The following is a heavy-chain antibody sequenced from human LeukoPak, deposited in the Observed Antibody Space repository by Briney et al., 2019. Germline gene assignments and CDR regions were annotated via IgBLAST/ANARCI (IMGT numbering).Heavy chain of an antibody. D-gene: IGHD2-2*01. Sequence: SGGSLRLSCAASGFTFNNYAMTWVRQTPGKGLEWVSLISWKGDTTAYAESVRGRFTISRDNAKNSLYLHMNSLRPEDTAFYHCARHRCSSTTCSFDSWGQGSLVTVSS. V-gene: IGHV3-20*01. CDR1: GFTFNNYA. CDR2: ISWKGDTT. CDR3: ARHRCSSTTCSFDS. J-gene: IGHJ4*02.